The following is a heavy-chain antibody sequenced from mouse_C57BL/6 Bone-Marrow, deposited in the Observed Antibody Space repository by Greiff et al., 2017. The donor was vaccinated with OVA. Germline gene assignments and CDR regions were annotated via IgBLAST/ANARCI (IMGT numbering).Heavy chain of an antibody. J-gene: IGHJ2*01. Sequence: QVQLQQPGAELVKPGASVKLSCKASGYTFTSYWMHWVKQRPGQGLEWIGMIHPNSGSTNYNEKFKSKATQTVDKSSSTAYMQLSSLTSEDSAVYYCARKGPRWDEGDYWGQGTTLTVSS. CDR3: ARKGPRWDEGDY. D-gene: IGHD2-3*01. CDR1: GYTFTSYW. CDR2: IHPNSGST. V-gene: IGHV1-64*01.